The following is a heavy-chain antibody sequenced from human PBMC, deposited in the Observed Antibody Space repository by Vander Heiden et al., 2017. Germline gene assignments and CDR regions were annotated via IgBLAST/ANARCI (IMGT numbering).Heavy chain of an antibody. V-gene: IGHV3-30*01. CDR1: SYA. Sequence: SYAMHWVRQAPGKRLEWVAVISYDGSNKYYADSVKGRFTISRDNAKNTLYLQMNSLRAEDTAVYYCARDDGNPYCGGDCYPNAFDIWGQGTMVTVSS. J-gene: IGHJ3*02. CDR3: ARDDGNPYCGGDCYPNAFDI. CDR2: ISYDGSNK. D-gene: IGHD2-21*02.